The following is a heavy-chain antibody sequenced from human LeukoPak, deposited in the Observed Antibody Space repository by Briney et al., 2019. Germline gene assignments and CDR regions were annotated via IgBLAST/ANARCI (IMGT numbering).Heavy chain of an antibody. V-gene: IGHV3-30*02. D-gene: IGHD6-13*01. Sequence: GGSLRLPCAASGFTFSSYGMHWVRQAPGKGLEWVAFIRYDGSNKYYADSVKGRFTISRDNSKNTLYLQMNSLRAEDTAVYYCATLYSSSWSAFDYWGQGTLVTVSS. CDR1: GFTFSSYG. J-gene: IGHJ4*02. CDR2: IRYDGSNK. CDR3: ATLYSSSWSAFDY.